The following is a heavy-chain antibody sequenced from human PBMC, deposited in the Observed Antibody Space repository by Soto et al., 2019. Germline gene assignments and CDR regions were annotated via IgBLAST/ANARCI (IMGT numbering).Heavy chain of an antibody. CDR1: GVSISSGNW. CDR2: IFHDGTA. Sequence: PSETLSLTCAVSGVSISSGNWCTWVRKTPQRGLEYIGEIFHDGTANYYPSFERRVASSVDTSKNQFSLKLTSVTAADTAIYFFARLVYDTRLNYMYFDFWGQGALVTVSS. D-gene: IGHD3-10*01. V-gene: IGHV4-4*02. J-gene: IGHJ4*02. CDR3: ARLVYDTRLNYMYFDF.